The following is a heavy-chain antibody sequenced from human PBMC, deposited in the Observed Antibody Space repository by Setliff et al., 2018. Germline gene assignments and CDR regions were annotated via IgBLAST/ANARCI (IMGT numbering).Heavy chain of an antibody. CDR3: AKASVWVVDANCGSFDV. J-gene: IGHJ3*01. CDR1: GGTFSSYA. CDR2: IIPIFGTA. D-gene: IGHD2-15*01. V-gene: IGHV1-69*13. Sequence: SVKVSCKASGGTFSSYAISWVRQAPGQGLEWMGGIIPIFGTANYAQKFQGRVTITADESTSTAYMELSSLRSEDTAVYYCAKASVWVVDANCGSFDVWGQGTVVTVSS.